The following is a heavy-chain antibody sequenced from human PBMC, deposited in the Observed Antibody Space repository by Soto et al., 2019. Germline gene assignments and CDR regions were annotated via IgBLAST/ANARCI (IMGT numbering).Heavy chain of an antibody. CDR2: IYRTGNP. CDR1: CDSMTSGDYS. J-gene: IGHJ4*02. D-gene: IGHD2-2*01. Sequence: SETLSLTCTVSCDSMTSGDYSWSWIRQPPGKVLEWLGYIYRTGNPHYIPSLKSRVSISQYRSKNQFSLELTSVTAADTAVYYCARGDYQYSIDYWGQGTLVTVSS. V-gene: IGHV4-30-2*01. CDR3: ARGDYQYSIDY.